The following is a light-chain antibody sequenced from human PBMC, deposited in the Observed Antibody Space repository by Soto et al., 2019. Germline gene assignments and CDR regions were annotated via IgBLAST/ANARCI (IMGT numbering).Light chain of an antibody. V-gene: IGKV1-33*01. J-gene: IGKJ5*01. CDR1: QDIRKY. CDR2: DAS. Sequence: IQMTQSPSSLSASVGDRVTITCRATQDIRKYLNWYQQKPGKAPKLLIYDASSLETGVPSRCSGSGAGTDVTFTISSLQPEDVATYYCQQYDNLPLIFGQGTRLEIK. CDR3: QQYDNLPLI.